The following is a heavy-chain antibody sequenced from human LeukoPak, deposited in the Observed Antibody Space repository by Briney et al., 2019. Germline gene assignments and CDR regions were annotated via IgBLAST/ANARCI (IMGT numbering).Heavy chain of an antibody. D-gene: IGHD3-10*01. J-gene: IGHJ1*01. CDR3: ASSFGEYFQH. Sequence: SETLSLTCTVSGGSISSYYWSWIRQPPGKGLEWIGYIYYSGSTNYNPSLKSRATISVDTSKNQFSLKLSSVTAADTAVYYCASSFGEYFQHWGQGTLVTVSS. CDR2: IYYSGST. CDR1: GGSISSYY. V-gene: IGHV4-59*01.